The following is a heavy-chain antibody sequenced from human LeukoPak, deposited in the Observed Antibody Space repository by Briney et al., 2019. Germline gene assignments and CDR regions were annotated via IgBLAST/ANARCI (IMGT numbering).Heavy chain of an antibody. Sequence: GGSLRLSCATSGFTFSSYAVSWVRQAPGKGLEWVSSISASDGSTYYTNSVRGRFTISRDNSKDTLYLQMNSLRAEDTAVYYCAKDVLSAIPVAGTVDNWGQGTLVTVSS. V-gene: IGHV3-23*01. D-gene: IGHD6-19*01. CDR1: GFTFSSYA. CDR3: AKDVLSAIPVAGTVDN. J-gene: IGHJ4*02. CDR2: ISASDGST.